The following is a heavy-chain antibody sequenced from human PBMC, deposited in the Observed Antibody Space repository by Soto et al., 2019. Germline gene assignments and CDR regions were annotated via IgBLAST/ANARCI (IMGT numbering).Heavy chain of an antibody. CDR2: ISYDGSNK. D-gene: IGHD6-19*01. V-gene: IGHV3-30*18. CDR1: GFTFSSYG. J-gene: IGHJ4*02. CDR3: AKDLMGSGWSWGFDY. Sequence: QVQLVESGGGVVQPGRSLRLSCAASGFTFSSYGMHWVRQAPGKGLEWVAVISYDGSNKYYADSVKGRFTISRDNSKNTLHLQMNSLRAEDTAVYYCAKDLMGSGWSWGFDYWGQGTLVTVSS.